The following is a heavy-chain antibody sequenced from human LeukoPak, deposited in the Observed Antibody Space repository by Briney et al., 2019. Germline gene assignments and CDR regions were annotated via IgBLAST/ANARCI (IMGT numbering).Heavy chain of an antibody. Sequence: GGSLRLSCAASGFTFDDYAMHWVRQAPGKGLEWVSGISWNSGSIGYADSVKGRFTISRDNAKNSLYLQMNSLRAEDTALYHCAKDGPFGSNWGQGTLVTVSS. CDR3: AKDGPFGSN. CDR1: GFTFDDYA. D-gene: IGHD3-16*01. J-gene: IGHJ4*02. V-gene: IGHV3-9*01. CDR2: ISWNSGSI.